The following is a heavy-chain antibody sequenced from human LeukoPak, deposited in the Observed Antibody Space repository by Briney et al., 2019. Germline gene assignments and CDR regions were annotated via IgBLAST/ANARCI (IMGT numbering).Heavy chain of an antibody. J-gene: IGHJ3*02. V-gene: IGHV4-30-2*01. CDR1: GGSISSGGYS. D-gene: IGHD2-8*01. Sequence: SQTLSLTCAVSGGSISSGGYSWSWIRQPPGKGLEWIGYIYHSGSTYYNPSLKSRVTISVDTSKNQFSLKLGSVTAADTAVYYCARGRVMVYAIREKHAFDIWGQGTMVTVSS. CDR2: IYHSGST. CDR3: ARGRVMVYAIREKHAFDI.